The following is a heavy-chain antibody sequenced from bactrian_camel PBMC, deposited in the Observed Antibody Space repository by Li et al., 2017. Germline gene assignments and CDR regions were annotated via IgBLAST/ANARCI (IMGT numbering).Heavy chain of an antibody. J-gene: IGHJ4*01. Sequence: VQLVESGGGSVQAGGSLRLSCTASGFTFDEHDMGWYRQAPGNECELASTIQRDGATYYADSVKGRFTISRDNAKNTVYLQMNSLRTEDTAMYYCAVATTTYSPVFGQGTQVTVS. D-gene: IGHD7*01. CDR2: IQRDGAT. CDR1: GFTFDEHD. V-gene: IGHV3S60*01.